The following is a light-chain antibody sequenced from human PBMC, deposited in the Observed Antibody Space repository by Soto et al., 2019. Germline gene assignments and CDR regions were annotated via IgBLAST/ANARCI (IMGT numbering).Light chain of an antibody. J-gene: IGKJ4*01. CDR1: GSVSNN. V-gene: IGKV3-15*01. Sequence: EIVLTQSPATLSVSQGERATLSCRASGSVSNNLAWYQQKPGHAPRLLIYAASARATGVPARFSGSGSGTEFTLTTSGLQAEDFAVYYCQQYNAWPLTFGGGTKVEIK. CDR2: AAS. CDR3: QQYNAWPLT.